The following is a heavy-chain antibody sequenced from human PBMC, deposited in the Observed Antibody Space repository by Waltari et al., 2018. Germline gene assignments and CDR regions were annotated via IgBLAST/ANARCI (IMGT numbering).Heavy chain of an antibody. V-gene: IGHV4-59*01. D-gene: IGHD1-26*01. CDR3: ARVPRELPLDAFDI. CDR2: IYYSGST. Sequence: QVQLQESGPGLVKPSETLSLTCTVSGGSISSYYWSWIRQPPGKGLEWIGYIYYSGSTNYNPSLKSRVTISVDTSKNQFSLKLSSVTAADTAVYYCARVPRELPLDAFDIWGQGTMVTVSS. CDR1: GGSISSYY. J-gene: IGHJ3*02.